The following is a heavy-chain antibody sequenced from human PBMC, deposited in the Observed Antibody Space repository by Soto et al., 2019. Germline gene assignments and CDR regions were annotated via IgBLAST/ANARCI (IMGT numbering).Heavy chain of an antibody. D-gene: IGHD2-8*01. CDR2: IIPMFGTA. CDR3: ARLIPDGY. J-gene: IGHJ4*02. V-gene: IGHV1-69*13. Sequence: SVKVSCKASGGTSSSYAISWVRQAPGQGLEWMGGIIPMFGTANYAQKFQGRVTITADESTSTAYMELSSLRSEDTAVYYCARLIPDGYWGKGTLVTVSS. CDR1: GGTSSSYA.